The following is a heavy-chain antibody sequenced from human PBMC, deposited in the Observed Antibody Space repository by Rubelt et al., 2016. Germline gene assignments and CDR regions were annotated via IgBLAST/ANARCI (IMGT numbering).Heavy chain of an antibody. CDR2: ISSDGNDK. V-gene: IGHV3-30*04. J-gene: IGHJ4*02. CDR1: GFTFSSYA. Sequence: VQLVESGGGVVQPGRSLRLSCAASGFTFSSYAMSWVRQAPGKGLEWLAVISSDGNDKYYADSVKGRFTITRDNSKNTLYLQMNNLRAEDTAVYYCAKGGVRSSSWYVGYWGQGTLVTVSS. D-gene: IGHD6-13*01. CDR3: AKGGVRSSSWYVGY.